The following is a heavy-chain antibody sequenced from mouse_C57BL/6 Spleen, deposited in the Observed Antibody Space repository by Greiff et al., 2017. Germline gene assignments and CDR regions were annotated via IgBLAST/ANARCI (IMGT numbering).Heavy chain of an antibody. CDR1: GYTFTSYW. V-gene: IGHV1-72*01. Sequence: QVHVKQPGAELVKPGASVKLSCKASGYTFTSYWMHWVKQRPGRGLEWIGSIDPNSGGTKYNEKFKSKATLTVDKPSSTAYMQLSSLTSEDSAVYYCANYGYDDYYAMDYWGQGTSVTVSS. CDR3: ANYGYDDYYAMDY. D-gene: IGHD2-2*01. J-gene: IGHJ4*01. CDR2: IDPNSGGT.